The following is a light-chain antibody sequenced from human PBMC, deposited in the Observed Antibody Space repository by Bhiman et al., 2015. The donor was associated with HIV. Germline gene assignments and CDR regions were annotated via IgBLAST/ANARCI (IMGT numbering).Light chain of an antibody. J-gene: IGLJ2*01. V-gene: IGLV3-21*04. CDR2: YDS. CDR1: NIGRKN. Sequence: GPGQTARITCGGDNIGRKNVHWYQQRSGQAPVLVISYDSDRPSGIPERFSGSNFGNTATLTISRVESGDEADYYCQLLDSSRNVVFGGGTKLTVL. CDR3: QLLDSSRNVV.